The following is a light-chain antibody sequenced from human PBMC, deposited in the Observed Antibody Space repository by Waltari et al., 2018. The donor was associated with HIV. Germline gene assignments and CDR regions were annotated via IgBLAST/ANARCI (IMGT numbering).Light chain of an antibody. CDR2: EVS. CDR3: SSYTSSATLV. J-gene: IGLJ2*01. Sequence: QSALTQPASVSGSPGQSITISCHGTSNDVGGYNYVSWYQHHPGKAPKLMIYEVSDRPSGVSSRFSGSKSGNTASLTISGLQAEDEADYYCSSYTSSATLVFGGGTKLTVL. V-gene: IGLV2-14*01. CDR1: SNDVGGYNY.